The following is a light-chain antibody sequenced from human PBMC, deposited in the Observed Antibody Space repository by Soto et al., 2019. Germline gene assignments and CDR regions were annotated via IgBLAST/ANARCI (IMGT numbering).Light chain of an antibody. CDR2: DAS. CDR3: LQDYNYPRT. Sequence: EIVVTQSPATLSLSPGERATLSCRASQSVSSDLAWYQQKPGQAPRLLIYDASNRATGIPDRFSGSGSGTDFTLTISSLQPEDFATYYCLQDYNYPRTFGQGTKVDIK. V-gene: IGKV3-11*01. J-gene: IGKJ1*01. CDR1: QSVSSD.